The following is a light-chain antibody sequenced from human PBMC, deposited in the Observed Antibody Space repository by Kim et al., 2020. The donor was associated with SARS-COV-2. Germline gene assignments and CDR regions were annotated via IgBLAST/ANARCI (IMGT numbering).Light chain of an antibody. CDR1: QSISSY. V-gene: IGKV1-39*01. J-gene: IGKJ4*01. Sequence: DIQMTQSPSSLSASVGDRVTITCRPSQSISSYLNWYQQKPGKAPKLLIYAASSLQSGVPSRFSGSGSGTDFTLTISSLQPEDFATYYCQQSYSTLGLTFGGGTKVDIK. CDR3: QQSYSTLGLT. CDR2: AAS.